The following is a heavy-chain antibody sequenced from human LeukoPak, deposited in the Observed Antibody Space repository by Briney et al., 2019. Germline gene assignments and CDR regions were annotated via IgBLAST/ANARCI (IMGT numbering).Heavy chain of an antibody. CDR3: GRQAPAPYFDY. J-gene: IGHJ4*02. CDR2: ISYSGIT. Sequence: PSETLSLTCTVSDGPISGYTNSWAWIRQSPGERLEWIGSISYSGITHYNRSLKSPVTISVDTPKNQFSLKLTSVPAADTAAYYYGRQAPAPYFDYWGQGTLLTVSS. V-gene: IGHV4-39*01. CDR1: DGPISGYTNS.